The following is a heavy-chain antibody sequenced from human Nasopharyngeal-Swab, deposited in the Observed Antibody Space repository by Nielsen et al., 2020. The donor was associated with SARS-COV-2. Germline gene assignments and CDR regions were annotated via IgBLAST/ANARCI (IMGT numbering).Heavy chain of an antibody. CDR3: ARDPTSVAGTGDYYYRMDV. Sequence: SVKVSCKASGYTFTGYYMHWVRQAPGQGLEWMGRINPNSGGTNYAQKFQGRVTMTRDTYISKAYMELSRLRSDDTAVYYCARDPTSVAGTGDYYYRMDVWGQGTTVTVSS. V-gene: IGHV1-2*06. CDR2: INPNSGGT. CDR1: GYTFTGYY. D-gene: IGHD6-19*01. J-gene: IGHJ6*02.